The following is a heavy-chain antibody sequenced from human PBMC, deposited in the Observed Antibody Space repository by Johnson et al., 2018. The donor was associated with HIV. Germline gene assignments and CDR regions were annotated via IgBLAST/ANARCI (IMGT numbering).Heavy chain of an antibody. V-gene: IGHV3-49*03. Sequence: VQLVESGGGLVQPGRSLRLSCTASGFTFGDYSMSWFRQAPGKGLEWVGFIRSKAYGGTTEYAASLKGRFSIFRDESKSIAYLQMNSLKTEDTAVYYCARDLTDYNFWSGYWGDAVDIWGQGTMVTVSS. J-gene: IGHJ3*02. CDR1: GFTFGDYS. CDR2: IRSKAYGGTT. D-gene: IGHD3-3*01. CDR3: ARDLTDYNFWSGYWGDAVDI.